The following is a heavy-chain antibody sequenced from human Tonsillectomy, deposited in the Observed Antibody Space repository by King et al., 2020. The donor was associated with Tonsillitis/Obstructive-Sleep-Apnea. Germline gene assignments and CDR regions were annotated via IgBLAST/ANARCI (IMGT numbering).Heavy chain of an antibody. CDR2: INDSGGP. CDR3: ARGSYNDNAMDV. Sequence: VQLQQWGAGLFKPSETLSLTCAVYGGSFSGYYWGWIRQPPGKGLEWIGEINDSGGPNSNPSLKSQVTISVDTSKNLFSLNLSSATAADTAGYYCARGSYNDNAMDVWGQGTTVTVSS. J-gene: IGHJ6*02. D-gene: IGHD3-22*01. CDR1: GGSFSGYY. V-gene: IGHV4-34*01.